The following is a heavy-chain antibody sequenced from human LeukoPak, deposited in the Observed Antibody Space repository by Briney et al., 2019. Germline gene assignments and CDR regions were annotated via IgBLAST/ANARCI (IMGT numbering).Heavy chain of an antibody. Sequence: ASVWVSCKPSRYSFTSYGISWVPPAPGQGLEWIGWISAYNGTTNYAQKLQGRVTMTTDTSTSTAYMELRSLISDDAALYYCARGERRYDILTDMDVWGKGTTVTVSS. J-gene: IGHJ6*03. V-gene: IGHV1-18*01. CDR3: ARGERRYDILTDMDV. CDR2: ISAYNGTT. D-gene: IGHD3-9*01. CDR1: RYSFTSYG.